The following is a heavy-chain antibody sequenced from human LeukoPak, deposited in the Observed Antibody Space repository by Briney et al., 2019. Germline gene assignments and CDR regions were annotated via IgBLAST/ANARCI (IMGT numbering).Heavy chain of an antibody. V-gene: IGHV3-74*01. Sequence: GGSLRLSCAASGFTFSSHWMHWVRQLPGKGLVWVSRIHRDGSSTNYADSVKGRFTISRDNAKNTLYLQVNSLRAEDTAIYYCARARSDGASYFDYWGQGILVTVSS. D-gene: IGHD3-10*01. CDR1: GFTFSSHW. CDR2: IHRDGSST. CDR3: ARARSDGASYFDY. J-gene: IGHJ4*02.